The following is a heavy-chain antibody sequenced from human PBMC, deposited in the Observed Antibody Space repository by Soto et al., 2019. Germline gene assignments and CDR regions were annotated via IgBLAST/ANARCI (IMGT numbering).Heavy chain of an antibody. CDR2: INSDGSST. V-gene: IGHV3-74*01. Sequence: EVQLVESGGGLVQPGGSLRLSCAASGFTFSSYWMHWVRQAPGKGLVWVSRINSDGSSTSYADSVKGRFTISRDNAKNTLYIQLNSLRAEDTAEYYCAGVGRYGTIGVCSYGGFDIWRQGTMVTVSS. D-gene: IGHD2-8*01. CDR1: GFTFSSYW. J-gene: IGHJ3*02. CDR3: AGVGRYGTIGVCSYGGFDI.